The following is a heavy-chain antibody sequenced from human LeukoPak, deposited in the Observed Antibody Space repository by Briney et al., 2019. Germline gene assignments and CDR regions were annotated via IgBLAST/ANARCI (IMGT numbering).Heavy chain of an antibody. V-gene: IGHV4-59*01. D-gene: IGHD6-13*01. CDR1: GGSISSYY. CDR3: ARGRADRYSSSWYMAFDI. J-gene: IGHJ3*02. CDR2: IYYSGST. Sequence: PSETLSLTGTGSGGSISSYYWSWIRQPPGKGLEWIGYIYYSGSTNYNPSLKSRVTISVDTSKNQFSLKLRSVTAADAAVYYCARGRADRYSSSWYMAFDIWGQGTMVTVSS.